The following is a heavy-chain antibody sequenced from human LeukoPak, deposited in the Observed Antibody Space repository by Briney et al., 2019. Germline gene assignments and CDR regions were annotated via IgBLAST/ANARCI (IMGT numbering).Heavy chain of an antibody. CDR1: GGSISSGGYY. V-gene: IGHV4-31*03. Sequence: PSQTLSLTCTVSGGSISSGGYYWSWIRQHPGKGLEWIGYMYHSGSTYYNPSLKSRVTISGDTSKNQFSLKLSSVTVADTAVYYCARVLTYSSIYYMDVWGKGTTVTVSS. CDR2: MYHSGST. J-gene: IGHJ6*03. D-gene: IGHD6-13*01. CDR3: ARVLTYSSIYYMDV.